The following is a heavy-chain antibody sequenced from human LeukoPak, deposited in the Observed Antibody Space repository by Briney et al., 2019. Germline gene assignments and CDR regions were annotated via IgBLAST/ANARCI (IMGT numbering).Heavy chain of an antibody. Sequence: GGSLRLSCAASGFTFSTYSMNWVRQDPGKGLEWVSSISSSSSYIYYADSVKGRFTISRDNAKNSLYLQMNGLRAEDTAVYYCARDRGYSYGPFDYWGQGTLVTVSS. J-gene: IGHJ4*02. CDR3: ARDRGYSYGPFDY. CDR2: ISSSSSYI. V-gene: IGHV3-21*01. CDR1: GFTFSTYS. D-gene: IGHD5-18*01.